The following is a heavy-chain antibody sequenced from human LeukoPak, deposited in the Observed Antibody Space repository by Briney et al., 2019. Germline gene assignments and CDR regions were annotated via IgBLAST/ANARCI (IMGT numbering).Heavy chain of an antibody. D-gene: IGHD6-6*01. J-gene: IGHJ4*02. Sequence: SETLSLTCAVYGGSFSGYYWSWIRQPPGKGLEWIGEINHSGSTNYNPSLKSRVTISVDTSKNQFSLKLSSVTAADTAVYYCARLGYSSSSGLDCWGQGTLVTVSS. V-gene: IGHV4-34*01. CDR2: INHSGST. CDR1: GGSFSGYY. CDR3: ARLGYSSSSGLDC.